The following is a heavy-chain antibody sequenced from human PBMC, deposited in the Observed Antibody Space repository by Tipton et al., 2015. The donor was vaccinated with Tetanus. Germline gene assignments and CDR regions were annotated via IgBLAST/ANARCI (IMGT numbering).Heavy chain of an antibody. CDR1: GDSISSGDFY. J-gene: IGHJ4*02. Sequence: TLSLTCTVSGDSISSGDFYWSWIRQPPGKGLEWIGYSHYSGSTSSNPSLKSRVTISLDTSKNQFSLKLTSVTAADTAVYYCARANYDFPKKGPFDSWGQGTLVIVSS. V-gene: IGHV4-61*08. CDR3: ARANYDFPKKGPFDS. D-gene: IGHD3-3*01. CDR2: SHYSGST.